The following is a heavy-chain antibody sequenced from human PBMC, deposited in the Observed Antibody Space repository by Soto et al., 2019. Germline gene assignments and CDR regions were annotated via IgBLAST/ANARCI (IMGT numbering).Heavy chain of an antibody. V-gene: IGHV3-53*04. Sequence: EVQLVESGGGLVQPGGSLRLSCVASGIPVSSNYMTWVRQAPGKGLEWVSVLHSGGDTYYANSVKGRVTISRHDSTNTLFLQMNSLTAEDTAGYYCARDMPYYYAVRMDVWGQGTTVTVS. CDR3: ARDMPYYYAVRMDV. CDR1: GIPVSSNY. J-gene: IGHJ6*02. D-gene: IGHD3-10*01. CDR2: LHSGGDT.